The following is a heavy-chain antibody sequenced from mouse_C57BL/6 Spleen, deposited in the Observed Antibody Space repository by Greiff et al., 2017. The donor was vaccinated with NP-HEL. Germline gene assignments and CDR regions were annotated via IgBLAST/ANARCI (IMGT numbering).Heavy chain of an antibody. D-gene: IGHD1-1*01. J-gene: IGHJ1*03. CDR2: INYDGSST. V-gene: IGHV5-16*01. CDR3: AREPSYYGSSSWYFDV. Sequence: EVKLVESEGGLVQPGSSMKLSCTASGFTFSDYYMAWVRQVPEKGLEWVANINYDGSSTYYLDSLKSRFIISRDNAKNILYLQMSSLKSEDTATYYCAREPSYYGSSSWYFDVWGTGTTVNVSS. CDR1: GFTFSDYY.